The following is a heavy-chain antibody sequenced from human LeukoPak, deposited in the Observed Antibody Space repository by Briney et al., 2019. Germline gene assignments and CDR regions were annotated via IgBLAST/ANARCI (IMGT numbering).Heavy chain of an antibody. J-gene: IGHJ4*02. Sequence: PSETLSLTCTVSGVSISSGSYDWSWIRQPAGKGLEWIGRIYTSGSTNYNPSLKSRVTMSVDTSKNQFSLKLSSLTAADTAVYYCARVGDYALKDWGQGTLVTVSS. CDR3: ARVGDYALKD. V-gene: IGHV4-61*02. D-gene: IGHD3-16*01. CDR2: IYTSGST. CDR1: GVSISSGSYD.